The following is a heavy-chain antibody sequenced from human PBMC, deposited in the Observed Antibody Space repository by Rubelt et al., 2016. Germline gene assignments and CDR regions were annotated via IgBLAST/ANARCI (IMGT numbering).Heavy chain of an antibody. D-gene: IGHD3-22*01. J-gene: IGHJ4*02. Sequence: QVQLVQSGAEVKKPGASVKVSCKASGYTFTSYGISWVRQAPGQGLEWMGWISAYNGNTNYAQKLRGRVTMTTDTSTSTADMELRSLRPDDTAVYYCARVEYYYDSSGYSDYWGQGTLVTVSS. V-gene: IGHV1-18*01. CDR1: GYTFTSYG. CDR2: ISAYNGNT. CDR3: ARVEYYYDSSGYSDY.